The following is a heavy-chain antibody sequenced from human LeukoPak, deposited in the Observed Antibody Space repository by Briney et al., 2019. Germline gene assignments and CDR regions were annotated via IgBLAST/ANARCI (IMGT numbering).Heavy chain of an antibody. CDR1: GFTFSSYW. CDR2: IEQDGSEK. CDR3: TRDHFYFDWLLDY. J-gene: IGHJ4*02. Sequence: GGSLRLSCAASGFTFSSYWMSWVRQAPGKGLEWVANIEQDGSEKNYVDSVKGRFTISRDNAENALYLQMNTLRPEDTAVYYCTRDHFYFDWLLDYWGQGTLVTVSS. D-gene: IGHD3-9*01. V-gene: IGHV3-7*03.